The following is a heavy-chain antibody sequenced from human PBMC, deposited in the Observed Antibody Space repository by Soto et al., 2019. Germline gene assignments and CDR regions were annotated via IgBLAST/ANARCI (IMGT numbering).Heavy chain of an antibody. CDR2: IYYSGST. Sequence: SETLSLTCTVSGXSISSYYWGWIRQPPGKGLEWIGSIYYSGSTYYNPSLKSRVTISVDTSKNQFSLKLSSVTAADTAVYYCARHTPAISISDHWGQGTLVTVS. V-gene: IGHV4-39*01. D-gene: IGHD2-15*01. CDR3: ARHTPAISISDH. J-gene: IGHJ4*02. CDR1: GXSISSYY.